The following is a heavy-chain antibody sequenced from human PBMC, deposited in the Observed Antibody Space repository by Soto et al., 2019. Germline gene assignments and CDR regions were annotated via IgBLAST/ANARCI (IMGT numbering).Heavy chain of an antibody. CDR1: GFTFSSYW. CDR2: MNQDGSEK. J-gene: IGHJ4*02. D-gene: IGHD3-3*01. CDR3: ARDPHGAIFVDY. V-gene: IGHV3-7*01. Sequence: EVQLVESGGGLVQPGGSLRLSCAASGFTFSSYWMTWVRQAPGKGLEWVANMNQDGSEKYYVDSVKGRFTISRDNAKNSLYLQMNSLRAEDTAVYYCARDPHGAIFVDYWGQGTLVTVSS.